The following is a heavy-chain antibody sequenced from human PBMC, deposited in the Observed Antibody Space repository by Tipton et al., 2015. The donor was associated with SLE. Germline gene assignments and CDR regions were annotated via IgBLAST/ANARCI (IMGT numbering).Heavy chain of an antibody. J-gene: IGHJ4*02. CDR3: GVQAYFAHSSGSSGGFDY. Sequence: TLSLTCTVSGGSISSYYWSWIRQPPGKGLEWLGNIYYSGSTYYNPSLKSRVTISVDTSKNQFSLKLRSVTAADTAVYYCGVQAYFAHSSGSSGGFDYWGQGTLVTVSS. CDR2: IYYSGST. V-gene: IGHV4-59*04. CDR1: GGSISSYY. D-gene: IGHD3-22*01.